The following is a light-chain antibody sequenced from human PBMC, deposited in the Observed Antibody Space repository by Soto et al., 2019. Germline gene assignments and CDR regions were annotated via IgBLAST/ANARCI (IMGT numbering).Light chain of an antibody. CDR3: QHDSYPQWT. J-gene: IGKJ1*01. Sequence: IILTLSPDTLSLSPGERATLSCRASQSGSSSYLAWYQQRPGQPPRLLIYGVFTRADDIPDRFSGSGSGTDFTLTISSLQHEDFAVYYCQHDSYPQWTFGQGTKVDI. V-gene: IGKV3-20*01. CDR1: QSGSSSY. CDR2: GVF.